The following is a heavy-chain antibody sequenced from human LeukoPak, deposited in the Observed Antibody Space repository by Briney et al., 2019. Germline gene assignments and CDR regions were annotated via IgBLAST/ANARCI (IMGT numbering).Heavy chain of an antibody. V-gene: IGHV4-59*01. CDR1: GGSISSYY. CDR2: IYYSGST. D-gene: IGHD3-16*01. J-gene: IGHJ4*02. Sequence: SETLSLTCTVSGGSISSYYWSWIRQPPGEGLEWIGSIYYSGSTYYNPSLKSRVTISVDTSKNQFSLKLSSVTAADTAVYYCAREGGSGYFDYWGQGTLVTVSS. CDR3: AREGGSGYFDY.